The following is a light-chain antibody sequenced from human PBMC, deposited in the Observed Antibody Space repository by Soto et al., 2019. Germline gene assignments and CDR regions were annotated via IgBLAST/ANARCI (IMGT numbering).Light chain of an antibody. V-gene: IGLV4-69*01. CDR1: SGRSSYA. Sequence: QTVVTQSPSASASLGASVKLTCTLSSGRSSYAIAWHQQQPEKGPRYLMNLNSDGSHSKGDGIPDRFSGSSSGAERYLTISSLQSEDEAVHYCQTWGTGIHVFGTGTKVTVL. CDR3: QTWGTGIHV. J-gene: IGLJ1*01. CDR2: LNSDGSH.